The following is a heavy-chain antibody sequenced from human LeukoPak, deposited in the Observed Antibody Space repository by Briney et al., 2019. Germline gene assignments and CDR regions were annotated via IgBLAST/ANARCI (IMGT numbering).Heavy chain of an antibody. J-gene: IGHJ4*02. CDR2: ISGSGGST. Sequence: GGSLRLACAASGFTFSLYALTWVRQAPGKGLEWVSTISGSGGSTYYADSVKGRFTISRDNSKNTLYLQMDSLRAEDTAIYYCATADHQWLTPVKYWGPGTLVTVSS. D-gene: IGHD6-19*01. CDR1: GFTFSLYA. V-gene: IGHV3-23*01. CDR3: ATADHQWLTPVKY.